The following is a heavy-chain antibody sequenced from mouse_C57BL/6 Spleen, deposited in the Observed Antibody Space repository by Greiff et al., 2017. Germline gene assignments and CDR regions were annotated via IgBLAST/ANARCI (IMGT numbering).Heavy chain of an antibody. CDR3: ARSYDCNSCYFDV. Sequence: QVQLQQSGAELVKPGASVKISCKASGYAFSSSWMNWVKQRPGKGLAWIGRIYPGAGDTNYNGKFKGKATLTADNSSSTAYMQLSSLTSEDSAVYFVARSYDCNSCYFDVWGTGTTVTGSS. D-gene: IGHD2-12*01. J-gene: IGHJ1*03. CDR2: IYPGAGDT. CDR1: GYAFSSSW. V-gene: IGHV1-82*01.